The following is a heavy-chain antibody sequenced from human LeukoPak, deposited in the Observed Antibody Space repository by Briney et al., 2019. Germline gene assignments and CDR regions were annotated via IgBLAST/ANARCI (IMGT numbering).Heavy chain of an antibody. J-gene: IGHJ4*02. CDR3: ARDTSLRYFDWSLDY. CDR1: GFTFSSYA. CDR2: ISFDGSNK. V-gene: IGHV3-30-3*01. D-gene: IGHD3-9*01. Sequence: QPGGSLRLSCAASGFTFSSYAMHWVRQAPGKGLEWVAVISFDGSNKYYADSVKGRFTISRDNSKNTLYLQMNSLRAEDTAVYYCARDTSLRYFDWSLDYWGQGTLVTVSS.